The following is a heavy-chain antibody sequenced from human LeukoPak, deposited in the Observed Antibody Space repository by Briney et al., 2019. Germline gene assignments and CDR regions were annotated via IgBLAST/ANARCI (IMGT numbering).Heavy chain of an antibody. V-gene: IGHV3-30*02. CDR3: AKDLVGATRATGDY. J-gene: IGHJ4*02. CDR1: GFTFSSYG. CDR2: IRYDGSNK. Sequence: GGSLRLSCAASGFTFSSYGMHWVRQAPGKGLEWVAFIRYDGSNKYYADPVKGRFTISRDNSKNTLYLQMNSLRAEDTAVYYCAKDLVGATRATGDYWGQGTLVTVSS. D-gene: IGHD1-26*01.